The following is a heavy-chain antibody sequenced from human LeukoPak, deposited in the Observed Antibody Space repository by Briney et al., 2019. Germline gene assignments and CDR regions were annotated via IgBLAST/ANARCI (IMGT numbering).Heavy chain of an antibody. D-gene: IGHD6-6*01. J-gene: IGHJ5*02. CDR3: ARDLGSCKLGP. Sequence: SVKVSCKASGGTFSSYAISWVRQAPGQGLEWMGRIIPIFGTANYAQKFQGRVTITTDESTSTAYIELSSLRSEDTAVYYCARDLGSCKLGPWGQGTLVTVSS. CDR2: IIPIFGTA. V-gene: IGHV1-69*05. CDR1: GGTFSSYA.